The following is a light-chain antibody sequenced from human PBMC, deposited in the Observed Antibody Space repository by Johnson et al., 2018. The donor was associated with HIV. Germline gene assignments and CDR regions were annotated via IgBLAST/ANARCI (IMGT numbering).Light chain of an antibody. CDR2: DNN. CDR3: GTWDSSLSAMAV. Sequence: QSVLTQPPSVSAAPGQKVTISCSGSSSNIGNNYVSWYQQLPGTAPKLLIYDNNQRPSGIPDRFSGSKSGTSATLGITGLQTGDEADYYCGTWDSSLSAMAVFESGTKVTVL. V-gene: IGLV1-51*01. J-gene: IGLJ1*01. CDR1: SSNIGNNY.